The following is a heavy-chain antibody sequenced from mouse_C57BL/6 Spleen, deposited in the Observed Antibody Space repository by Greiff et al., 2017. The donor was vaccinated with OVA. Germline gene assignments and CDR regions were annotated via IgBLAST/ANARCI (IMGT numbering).Heavy chain of an antibody. CDR3: ARGGGSSPYYFDY. Sequence: VQLQQSGAELVRPGTSVKVSCKASGYAFTNYLIEWVKQRPGQGLEWIGVINPGSGGTNYNEKFKGKATLTADKSSSTAYMQLSSLTSEDSAVYFCARGGGSSPYYFDYWGQGTTLTVSS. D-gene: IGHD1-1*01. V-gene: IGHV1-54*01. CDR2: INPGSGGT. CDR1: GYAFTNYL. J-gene: IGHJ2*01.